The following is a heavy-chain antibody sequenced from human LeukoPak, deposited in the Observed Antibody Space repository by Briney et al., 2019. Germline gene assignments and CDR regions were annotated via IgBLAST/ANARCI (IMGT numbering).Heavy chain of an antibody. CDR3: ARVLRGIAAAGTRWFDP. Sequence: ASVKVSCNASRYTFTGYYMHWVRQAPGQGLEWMGWINPNSGGTNYAQKFQGRVTMTRDTSISTAYMELSRLRSDDTAVYYCARVLRGIAAAGTRWFDPWGQGTLVTVSS. V-gene: IGHV1-2*02. CDR1: RYTFTGYY. D-gene: IGHD6-13*01. CDR2: INPNSGGT. J-gene: IGHJ5*02.